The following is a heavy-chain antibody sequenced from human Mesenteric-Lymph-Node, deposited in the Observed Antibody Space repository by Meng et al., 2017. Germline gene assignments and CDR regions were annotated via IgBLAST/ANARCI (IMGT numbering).Heavy chain of an antibody. V-gene: IGHV3-21*01. Sequence: GESLKISCAASGFTFSSYSMNWVRQAPEKGLEWVSSISSSSSYIYYADSVKGRFTISRDNAKNSLYLQMNSLRAEDTAVYYCARDGRGYYYDSSGYYHWYFDLWGRGTLVTVSS. CDR2: ISSSSSYI. CDR3: ARDGRGYYYDSSGYYHWYFDL. CDR1: GFTFSSYS. J-gene: IGHJ2*01. D-gene: IGHD3-22*01.